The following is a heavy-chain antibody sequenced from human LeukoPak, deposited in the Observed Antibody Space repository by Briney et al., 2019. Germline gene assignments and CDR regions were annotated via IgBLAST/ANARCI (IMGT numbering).Heavy chain of an antibody. CDR3: ARGGLRYFDWLRFDY. J-gene: IGHJ4*02. Sequence: GGSLRLSCAASGFTVSSNYMSWVRQAPGKGLEWVSVIYSGGSTYYADSVKGRFTISRDNSKNTLYLQTNSLRAEDTAVYYCARGGLRYFDWLRFDYWGQGTLVTVSS. CDR2: IYSGGST. D-gene: IGHD3-9*01. V-gene: IGHV3-53*01. CDR1: GFTVSSNY.